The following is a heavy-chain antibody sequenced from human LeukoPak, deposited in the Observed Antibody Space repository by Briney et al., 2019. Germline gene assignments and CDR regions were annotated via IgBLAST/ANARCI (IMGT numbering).Heavy chain of an antibody. CDR3: ARGLVVVAANPYYYYYMDV. D-gene: IGHD2-15*01. CDR2: ISAYNGNT. CDR1: GYTFTSYG. J-gene: IGHJ6*03. V-gene: IGHV1-18*01. Sequence: ASVKVSCKASGYTFTSYGISWVRQAPGQGLEWMGWISAYNGNTNYAQKLQGRVTITADKSTSTAYMELSSLRSEDTAVYYCARGLVVVAANPYYYYYMDVWGKGTTVTVSS.